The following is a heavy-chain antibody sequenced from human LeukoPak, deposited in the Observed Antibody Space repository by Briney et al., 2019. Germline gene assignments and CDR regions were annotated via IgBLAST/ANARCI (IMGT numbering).Heavy chain of an antibody. CDR2: ISGSGGTT. Sequence: GGSLRLSCAASGFAFSSYAMSWVRQAPGKGLEWVSAISGSGGTTYYADSVKGRFTISRDNSKNTLYLQMNSLRAEDTAVYYCARDMMYYDILTGYYSYYGMDVWGQGTTVTVSS. J-gene: IGHJ6*02. CDR1: GFAFSSYA. D-gene: IGHD3-9*01. V-gene: IGHV3-23*01. CDR3: ARDMMYYDILTGYYSYYGMDV.